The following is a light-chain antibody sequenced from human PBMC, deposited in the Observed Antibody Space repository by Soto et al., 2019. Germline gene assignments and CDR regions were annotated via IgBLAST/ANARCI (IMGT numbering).Light chain of an antibody. CDR1: QSVSSY. J-gene: IGKJ3*01. CDR3: QQRSNWPPVT. Sequence: EIFFSHSPTTLSFFPGGKAPLSSRASQSVSSYLAWYQQKPGQAPRLLIYDASNRATGIPARFSGSGSGTDFTLTISSLEPEDFAVYYCQQRSNWPPVTFGPGTKVDIK. V-gene: IGKV3-11*01. CDR2: DAS.